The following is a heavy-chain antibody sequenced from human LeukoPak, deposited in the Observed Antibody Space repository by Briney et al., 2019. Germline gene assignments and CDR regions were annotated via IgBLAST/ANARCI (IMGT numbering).Heavy chain of an antibody. V-gene: IGHV4-59*08. Sequence: PSESLSLAWTVAGGSISRYYWSWIRQPAGKGLEWVGYIYYRGSTNYNPSLRTRVTISVDTSKNQFSLKLSSGPAADTAVYYCARHAPIISMIVGERAFDIGGQGTMVTVSS. J-gene: IGHJ3*02. CDR1: GGSISRYY. D-gene: IGHD3-22*01. CDR2: IYYRGST. CDR3: ARHAPIISMIVGERAFDI.